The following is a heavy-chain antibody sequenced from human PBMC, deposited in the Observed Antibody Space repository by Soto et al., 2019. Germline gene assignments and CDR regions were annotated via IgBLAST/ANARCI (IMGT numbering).Heavy chain of an antibody. CDR1: GGTFSSYA. V-gene: IGHV1-69*13. J-gene: IGHJ4*02. D-gene: IGHD2-2*01. CDR2: IIPIFGTA. CDR3: ARLVSEATRGGDFDY. Sequence: GASVKVSCKXSGGTFSSYAISWVRQAPGQGLEWMGGIIPIFGTANYAQKFQGRVTITADESTSTAYMELSSLRSEDTAVYYCARLVSEATRGGDFDYWGQGTLVTVSS.